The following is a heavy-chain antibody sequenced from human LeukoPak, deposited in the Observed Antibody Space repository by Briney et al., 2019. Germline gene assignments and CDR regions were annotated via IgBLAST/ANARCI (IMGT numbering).Heavy chain of an antibody. CDR1: GGSMSGFF. CDR3: ARTSRHFYGSGTNLTPWPAGMDV. J-gene: IGHJ6*02. CDR2: FYYSGSST. V-gene: IGHV4-59*01. Sequence: PSETLSLTCTVSGGSMSGFFWTWIRQPPGRELEWIGSFYYSGSSTKYNPSLKSRVTISVDTSKSQFSLNLDSATAADTAVYYCARTSRHFYGSGTNLTPWPAGMDVWGQGTTVTVSS. D-gene: IGHD3-10*01.